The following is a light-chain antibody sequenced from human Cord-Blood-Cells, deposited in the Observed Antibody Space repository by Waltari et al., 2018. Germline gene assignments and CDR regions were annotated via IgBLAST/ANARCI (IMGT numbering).Light chain of an antibody. CDR3: QQYYSTPPWT. CDR1: QSVLYSSNNKNY. Sequence: DIVMTQSPDSLAVSLGERATINCKSSQSVLYSSNNKNYLDWYQQKAGQPPKLLTYWASPRESGVPDRXXXSGSGTDFTLTISSLXAEDVAVYYCQQYYSTPPWTFGQGTKVEIK. CDR2: WAS. J-gene: IGKJ1*01. V-gene: IGKV4-1*01.